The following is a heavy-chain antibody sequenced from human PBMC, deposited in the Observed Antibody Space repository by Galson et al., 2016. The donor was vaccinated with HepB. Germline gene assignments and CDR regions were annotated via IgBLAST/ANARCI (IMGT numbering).Heavy chain of an antibody. CDR1: GGSFSGYY. CDR3: ARGTRLAGTYNYYYYGMDV. CDR2: INHSGST. J-gene: IGHJ6*02. D-gene: IGHD6-19*01. Sequence: SETLSLTCGVYGGSFSGYYWSWIRQPPGKELEWIGEINHSGSTNYNPSLKSRVTISVDTSKNQFSLKLSSVTAADTAVYYCARGTRLAGTYNYYYYGMDVWGQGTTVTVSS. V-gene: IGHV4-34*01.